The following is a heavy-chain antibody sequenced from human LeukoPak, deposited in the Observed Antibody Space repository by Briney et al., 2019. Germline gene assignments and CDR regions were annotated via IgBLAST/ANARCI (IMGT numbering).Heavy chain of an antibody. J-gene: IGHJ4*02. V-gene: IGHV3-7*01. D-gene: IGHD2-2*01. CDR3: ASDGYCSSTSCYFGY. CDR1: GFTFSSYW. CDR2: IKQDGSEK. Sequence: GGSLRLSCAASGFTFSSYWMSWVRQAPGKGLEWVANIKQDGSEKYYVDSVKGRFTISRGNAKNSLYLQMNSLRAEDTAVYYCASDGYCSSTSCYFGYWGQGTLVTVSS.